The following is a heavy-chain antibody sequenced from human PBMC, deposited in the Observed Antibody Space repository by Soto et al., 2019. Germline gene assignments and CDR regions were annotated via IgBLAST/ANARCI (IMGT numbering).Heavy chain of an antibody. CDR1: GFSFSNYG. CDR2: ISHDGNSH. CDR3: VKAQERSAQYFAVVITAFDF. V-gene: IGHV3-30*18. D-gene: IGHD3-22*01. J-gene: IGHJ3*01. Sequence: QVHLVESGGGVVQPGRSLRLSREGSGFSFSNYGIHWVRQAPGKGLEWVAVISHDGNSHHLADSVRGRFTISRDNSKNTVFLHMTSLRREDSAVYHCVKAQERSAQYFAVVITAFDFWGQGTMVTVSS.